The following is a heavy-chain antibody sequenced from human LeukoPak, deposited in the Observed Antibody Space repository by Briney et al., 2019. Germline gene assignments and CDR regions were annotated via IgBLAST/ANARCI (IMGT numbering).Heavy chain of an antibody. CDR3: ARDSSHYLGSSDY. D-gene: IGHD6-6*01. J-gene: IGHJ4*02. Sequence: TGGSLRLSCVVSGFSFGSYPMSWVRQAPGKGREWASFISETGGVTHYADSMKGRFTISRDNIKNTLNLQMNSLRAEDTAIYYCARDSSHYLGSSDYWGQGTLVTVSS. CDR1: GFSFGSYP. CDR2: ISETGGVT. V-gene: IGHV3-23*01.